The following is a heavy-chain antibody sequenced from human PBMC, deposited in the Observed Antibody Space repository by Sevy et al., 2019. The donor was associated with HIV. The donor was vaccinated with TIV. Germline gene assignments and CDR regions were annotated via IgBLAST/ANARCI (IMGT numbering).Heavy chain of an antibody. Sequence: SETLSLTCTVSGGSISSYYWSWIRQPPGKGLEWIGYIYYSGSTNYNPSLKSRVTISVDTSKNQFSLKLSSVTAADTAVYYCARGDDPYYFDYWGQGTLVTVSS. CDR2: IYYSGST. CDR3: ARGDDPYYFDY. D-gene: IGHD1-1*01. J-gene: IGHJ4*02. V-gene: IGHV4-59*01. CDR1: GGSISSYY.